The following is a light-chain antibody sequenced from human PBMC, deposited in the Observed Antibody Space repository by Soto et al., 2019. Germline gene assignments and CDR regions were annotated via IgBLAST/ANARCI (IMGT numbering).Light chain of an antibody. CDR2: DAS. V-gene: IGKV3-11*01. CDR3: QQRSNWPPRPIN. CDR1: QSVGSY. J-gene: IGKJ5*01. Sequence: EIVLTHSPATLSLSPWERATLSCRSSQSVGSYLGWYQQKPGQAPRLLIYDASNRATGIPARFSGSGSGTDFTLTISSLEPEDFAVYYCQQRSNWPPRPINFGQGTRLEIK.